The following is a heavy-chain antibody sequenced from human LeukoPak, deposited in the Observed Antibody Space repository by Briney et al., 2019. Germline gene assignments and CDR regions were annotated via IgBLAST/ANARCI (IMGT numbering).Heavy chain of an antibody. V-gene: IGHV4-59*01. Sequence: SETLSLTCTVSGGSISRYYWSWIRQPPGKGLEWIGYIYYSGSTNYNPSLKSRVTISVDTSKNQFSLKLSSVTAADTAVYYCARLHDYYWYFDLWGRGTLVTVSS. D-gene: IGHD5-12*01. CDR1: GGSISRYY. CDR3: ARLHDYYWYFDL. CDR2: IYYSGST. J-gene: IGHJ2*01.